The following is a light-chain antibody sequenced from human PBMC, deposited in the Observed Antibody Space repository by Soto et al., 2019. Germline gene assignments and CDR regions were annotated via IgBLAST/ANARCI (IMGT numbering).Light chain of an antibody. J-gene: IGKJ5*01. CDR1: QSVRGTS. CDR2: DAS. Sequence: DIVLTQSPGTLSLSPGERATLSCRASQSVRGTSLAWYQQKPGQAPRLXXYDASSRATGIPDRFSGGGSGTDFTLTISRLEPADFAVYDCQHYGSSPTITFGQGTRLEIK. V-gene: IGKV3-20*01. CDR3: QHYGSSPTIT.